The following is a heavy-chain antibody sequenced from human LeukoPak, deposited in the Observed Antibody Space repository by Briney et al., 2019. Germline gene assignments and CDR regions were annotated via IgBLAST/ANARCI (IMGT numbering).Heavy chain of an antibody. V-gene: IGHV4-30-2*01. D-gene: IGHD2-2*01. CDR1: GGSISSGGYS. CDR2: SYHSGST. J-gene: IGHJ4*02. Sequence: SQTLSLTCAVSGGSISSGGYSWSWIRQPPGKGLEWIGYSYHSGSTYYNPSPKSRVTISVDRAKNQFSLKLSSVTAADTAVYYCARAYCSSTSCSGFDYWGQGTLVTVSS. CDR3: ARAYCSSTSCSGFDY.